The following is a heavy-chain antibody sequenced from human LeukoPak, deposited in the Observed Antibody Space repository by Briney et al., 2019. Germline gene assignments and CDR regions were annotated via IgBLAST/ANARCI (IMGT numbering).Heavy chain of an antibody. Sequence: KPGGSLRLSCAASGFTFSDYYMSWIRQAPGKGLEWVSYISSSGSTIYYADSVKGRFTISRDNAKNSLYLQMNSLRAEDTAVYYCASDIVVVPAAILGKAPSNTVTGFDPWGQGTLVTVSS. V-gene: IGHV3-11*01. CDR3: ASDIVVVPAAILGKAPSNTVTGFDP. J-gene: IGHJ5*02. CDR2: ISSSGSTI. D-gene: IGHD2-2*02. CDR1: GFTFSDYY.